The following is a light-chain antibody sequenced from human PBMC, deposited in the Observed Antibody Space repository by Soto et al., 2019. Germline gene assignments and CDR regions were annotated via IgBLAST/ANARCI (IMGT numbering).Light chain of an antibody. J-gene: IGKJ2*01. V-gene: IGKV3-15*01. CDR2: GAS. Sequence: EIVMTQSPVTLSVSPGERATLSCRASQSVSSNLAWYQQKPGQAPRLLIYGASTRATGIPARFSGSESGTEFTLTINSLQSEDFAVYYCQQYNNWPRTCGQGTKLEIK. CDR3: QQYNNWPRT. CDR1: QSVSSN.